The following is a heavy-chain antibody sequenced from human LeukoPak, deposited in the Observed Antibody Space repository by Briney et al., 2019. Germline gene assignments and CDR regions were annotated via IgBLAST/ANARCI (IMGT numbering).Heavy chain of an antibody. J-gene: IGHJ4*02. V-gene: IGHV4-39*01. CDR2: IHHSGDT. CDR3: ARLGGYYDPPDY. Sequence: SETLSLTCTVSGGSIRSSTYYWAWIRQPPGKGLEWTGTIHHSGDTYYNPSLKSRVTVSVDTSKNQFSLNLSSVTAADTAVYYCARLGGYYDPPDYWGQGTLVTVSS. D-gene: IGHD3-22*01. CDR1: GGSIRSSTYY.